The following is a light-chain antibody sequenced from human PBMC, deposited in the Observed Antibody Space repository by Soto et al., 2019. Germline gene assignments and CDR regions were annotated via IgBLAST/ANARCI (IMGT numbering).Light chain of an antibody. V-gene: IGKV1-5*03. CDR1: QSIRRW. J-gene: IGKJ4*01. CDR2: SAS. CDR3: QQYSSYPLT. Sequence: DIQMTQSPSTLSPSVGDTVTITCRASQSIRRWLAWYQQKPGKAPKLLIYSASTLESGVPSRFSGSGSGTEFPLTITSLQADDFSAYYCQQYSSYPLTFGGGTKVEIK.